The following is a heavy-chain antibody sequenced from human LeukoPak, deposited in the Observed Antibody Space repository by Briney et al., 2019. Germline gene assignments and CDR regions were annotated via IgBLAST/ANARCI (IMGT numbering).Heavy chain of an antibody. CDR3: ARAGASGSKRWFDP. D-gene: IGHD1-26*01. V-gene: IGHV4-59*11. CDR2: ISYSGST. J-gene: IGHJ5*02. Sequence: PSETLSLTCTVSGGSISSHYWSWIRQPPGKGLEWVGYISYSGSTNYNPSLKSRVTISIDTSRTQFSVKLTSVTAADTALYYCARAGASGSKRWFDPWGQGILVIVSS. CDR1: GGSISSHY.